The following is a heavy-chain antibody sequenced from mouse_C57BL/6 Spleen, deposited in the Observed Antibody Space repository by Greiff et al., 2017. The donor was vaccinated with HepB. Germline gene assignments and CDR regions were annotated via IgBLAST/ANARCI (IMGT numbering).Heavy chain of an antibody. CDR3: ASIYYGNYVGY. J-gene: IGHJ2*01. CDR2: IHPNSGST. V-gene: IGHV1-64*01. Sequence: VQLQQPGAELVKPGASVKLSCKASGYTFTSYWMHWVKQRPGQGLEWIGMIHPNSGSTNYNEKFKSKATLTVDKSYSTAYMQLSSLTSEDSAVYYCASIYYGNYVGYWGQGTTLTVSS. CDR1: GYTFTSYW. D-gene: IGHD2-1*01.